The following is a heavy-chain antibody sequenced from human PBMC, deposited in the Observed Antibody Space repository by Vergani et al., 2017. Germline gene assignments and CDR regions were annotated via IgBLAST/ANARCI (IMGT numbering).Heavy chain of an antibody. CDR3: ARGTIFGGRDY. V-gene: IGHV3-11*04. CDR2: ISGSGHTK. D-gene: IGHD3-3*01. J-gene: IGHJ4*02. CDR1: GFTFSDYY. Sequence: QVQLVESGGGLVKPGGSLRLSCAASGFTFSDYYMTWIRQAPGKGLEWISYISGSGHTKYYADSVKGRFAISRDNAKNSLYLQMNNLRVEDTAVYYCARGTIFGGRDYWGQGTLVTVSS.